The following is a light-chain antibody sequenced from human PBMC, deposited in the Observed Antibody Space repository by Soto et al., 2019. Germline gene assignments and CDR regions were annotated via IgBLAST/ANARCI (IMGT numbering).Light chain of an antibody. V-gene: IGKV3-20*01. CDR2: GAS. Sequence: EIVLTQSPGTLSMSPGERATLSCRASQTLNSGYLAWYQQKPGQAPRLLIYGASSRATGIPDRFSGSRSGRDFTLSISRLEPEDFAVYYCQQYGNAPYTFGQGTKLEIK. CDR3: QQYGNAPYT. CDR1: QTLNSGY. J-gene: IGKJ2*01.